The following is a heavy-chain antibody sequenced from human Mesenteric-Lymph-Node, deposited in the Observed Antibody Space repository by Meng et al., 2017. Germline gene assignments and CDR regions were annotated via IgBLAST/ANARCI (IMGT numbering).Heavy chain of an antibody. Sequence: ASFQVSCKASGYTFTSYYMHWVRQAPGQGLEWMGIIHPRDGTTTYAQNFQGRVTMTRDTSTSTVHMELNSLRSEDTDLYYCAREVGATDYWGQGTLVTVSS. J-gene: IGHJ4*02. CDR1: GYTFTSYY. D-gene: IGHD1-26*01. CDR2: IHPRDGTT. V-gene: IGHV1-46*01. CDR3: AREVGATDY.